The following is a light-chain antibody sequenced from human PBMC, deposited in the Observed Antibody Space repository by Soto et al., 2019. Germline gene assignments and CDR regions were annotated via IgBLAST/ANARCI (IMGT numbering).Light chain of an antibody. CDR3: CSYAGSSTLAV. J-gene: IGLJ7*01. Sequence: QSVLTQPASVSGSPGQSITISCTGTSSDVGSYNLVSWYQQHPTKAPKLMIYEVNKRPSGVSNRFSGSKSDNTASLTISGLQVEDEADYYCCSYAGSSTLAVFGGGTQLPVL. CDR2: EVN. CDR1: SSDVGSYNL. V-gene: IGLV2-23*02.